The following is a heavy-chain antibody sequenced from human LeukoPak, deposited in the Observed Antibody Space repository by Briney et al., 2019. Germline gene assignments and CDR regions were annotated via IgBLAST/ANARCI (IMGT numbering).Heavy chain of an antibody. CDR3: ANSLKCSSTSCPYYMDV. D-gene: IGHD2-2*01. V-gene: IGHV3-23*01. Sequence: TGGSLRLSCAASGFTFSSYSMNCVRQAPGKGLERVSAITDSGDYTFYADSVKGRFTISRDNSKNTLYLHMNSLRAEDTAVYYCANSLKCSSTSCPYYMDVWGKGTTVTISS. CDR1: GFTFSSYS. J-gene: IGHJ6*03. CDR2: ITDSGDYT.